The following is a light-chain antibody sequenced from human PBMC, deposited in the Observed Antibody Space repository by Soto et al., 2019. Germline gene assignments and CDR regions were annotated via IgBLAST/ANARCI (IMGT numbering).Light chain of an antibody. CDR2: GVS. CDR3: QQYNNWPPWT. V-gene: IGKV3-15*01. J-gene: IGKJ1*01. Sequence: EIVMTQSPATLSVSPGERVTLSCRASQSVSSNLAWYQQKPGQAPRLLIYGVSTRATGIPARFSGSGSGTEFTLTISSLQSEDFAVYYCQQYNNWPPWTFGQGTKVDIK. CDR1: QSVSSN.